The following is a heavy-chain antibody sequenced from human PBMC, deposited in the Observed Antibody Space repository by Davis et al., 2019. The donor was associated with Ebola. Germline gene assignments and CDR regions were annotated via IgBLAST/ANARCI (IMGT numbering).Heavy chain of an antibody. CDR3: ARDYVYYDFWSGLFDY. J-gene: IGHJ4*02. V-gene: IGHV3-21*01. Sequence: PGGSLRLSCAASGFTFSSYSMNWVRQAPGKGLEWVSSISSSSSYIYYADSVKGRFTISRDNAKNSLYLQMNSLRAEDTAVYYCARDYVYYDFWSGLFDYWGQGTLVTVSS. CDR2: ISSSSSYI. CDR1: GFTFSSYS. D-gene: IGHD3-3*01.